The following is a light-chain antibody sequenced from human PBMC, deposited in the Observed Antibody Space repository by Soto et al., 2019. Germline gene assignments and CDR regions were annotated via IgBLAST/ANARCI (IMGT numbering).Light chain of an antibody. CDR2: KAS. J-gene: IGKJ4*01. CDR1: QSISSW. CDR3: QQYYSYSLT. Sequence: DIQMTQSPSTLSASVGDRVTITCRASQSISSWLAWYQQKPGKAPKLLIYKASSLERGVPSRFSGSGSGTEFTLTISSLQPDDFATYYCQQYYSYSLTFGGGTKVEIK. V-gene: IGKV1-5*03.